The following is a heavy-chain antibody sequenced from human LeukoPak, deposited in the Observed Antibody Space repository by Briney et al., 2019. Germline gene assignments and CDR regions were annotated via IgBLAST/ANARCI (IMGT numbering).Heavy chain of an antibody. V-gene: IGHV3-7*01. CDR1: GFTFCIYC. D-gene: IGHD2-21*02. Sequence: PGGSLRLPCEGSGFTFCIYCMTWVRRAPEKGLEWVANIKSSGSEKHYADSVEGRFTISRDNAKNSLYLQMNSLRAEDTAVYYCARDLDTYVVLTAYDTFDIWGQGTMVTVSS. CDR3: ARDLDTYVVLTAYDTFDI. CDR2: IKSSGSEK. J-gene: IGHJ3*02.